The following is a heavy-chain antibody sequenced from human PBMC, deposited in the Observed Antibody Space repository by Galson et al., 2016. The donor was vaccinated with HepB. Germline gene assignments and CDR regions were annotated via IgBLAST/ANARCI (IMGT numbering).Heavy chain of an antibody. Sequence: SLRLSCAASGFTFSNHGMHWVRQTPGRGLEWVSVLYPDGRTYYGDSVKDRFTISRDNSKNILFLQMNSLRAEDTAVYYCAKNSGWYGNGYFDLWGRGTLLTVSS. V-gene: IGHV3-NL1*01. CDR3: AKNSGWYGNGYFDL. CDR2: LYPDGRT. J-gene: IGHJ2*01. CDR1: GFTFSNHG. D-gene: IGHD6-19*01.